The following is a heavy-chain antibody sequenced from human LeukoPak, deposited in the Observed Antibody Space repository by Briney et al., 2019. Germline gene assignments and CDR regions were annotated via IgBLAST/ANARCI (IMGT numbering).Heavy chain of an antibody. J-gene: IGHJ5*02. CDR1: GGSISSSSYY. V-gene: IGHV4-39*01. CDR2: IYYSGST. Sequence: PSETLSLTCTVSGGSISSSSYYWGWIRQPPGKGLEWIGNIYYSGSTYYNPSLKSRVTISVDTSKNQFSLKLSSVTAADTAVYYCARRLVVPAAPYAWFDPWGQGTLVTVSS. D-gene: IGHD2-2*01. CDR3: ARRLVVPAAPYAWFDP.